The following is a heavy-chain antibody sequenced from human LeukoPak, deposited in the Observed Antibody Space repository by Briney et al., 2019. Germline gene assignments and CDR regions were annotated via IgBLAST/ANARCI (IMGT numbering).Heavy chain of an antibody. Sequence: GGSLRLSCAASGFMFSNYWMSWVRQAPGKGLEWVANIEQDGSEKDYVDSVKGRFTISRDNAKNSLYLQMSSLRAEDTAVYYCATFWGGPYWGQGTLVTVSS. D-gene: IGHD3-16*01. V-gene: IGHV3-7*01. CDR1: GFMFSNYW. CDR3: ATFWGGPY. J-gene: IGHJ4*02. CDR2: IEQDGSEK.